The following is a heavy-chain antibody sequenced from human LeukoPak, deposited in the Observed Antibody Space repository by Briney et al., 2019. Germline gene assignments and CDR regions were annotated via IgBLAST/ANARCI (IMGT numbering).Heavy chain of an antibody. Sequence: SETLSLTCTVSGGSISSYYWCWIRQPPGEGREWIGYINYSGGITNYNPSLKSRVTISVDTSKNQFSLKLSSVTAADTALYYCAREITSSSAVFYYYYMDVGGKGTTVTVSS. CDR2: INYSGGIT. J-gene: IGHJ6*03. D-gene: IGHD6-6*01. CDR1: GGSISSYY. CDR3: AREITSSSAVFYYYYMDV. V-gene: IGHV4-59*01.